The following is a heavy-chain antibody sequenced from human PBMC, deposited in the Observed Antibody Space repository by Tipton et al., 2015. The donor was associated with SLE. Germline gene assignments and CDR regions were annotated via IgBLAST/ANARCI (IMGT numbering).Heavy chain of an antibody. CDR3: ARKVVVPGSMRVSFGLAV. V-gene: IGHV3-74*01. CDR2: INSDESST. J-gene: IGHJ6*02. CDR1: GFTFSTDW. D-gene: IGHD2-2*01. Sequence: SLRLSCAASGFTFSTDWILWVRQAPGKGLVWVSHINSDESSTSYADSVKGRFTISRDNAKNTVYLQMNSLRAEDTAVYYCARKVVVPGSMRVSFGLAVWGQGTPVTVSS.